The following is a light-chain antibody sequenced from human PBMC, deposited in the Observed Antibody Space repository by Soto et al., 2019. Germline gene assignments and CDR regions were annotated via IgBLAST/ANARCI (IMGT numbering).Light chain of an antibody. CDR2: GAS. CDR3: QQYGSSGT. Sequence: EIVLTQSPGTLSLSPGERATLSCRASQSVSSSYLAWYQQKPGQAPRLIIYGASNRATGIPDRFSGSGSVTDFTLTISILEPEDFAVYYCQQYGSSGTFGQGTKVDIK. CDR1: QSVSSSY. V-gene: IGKV3-20*01. J-gene: IGKJ1*01.